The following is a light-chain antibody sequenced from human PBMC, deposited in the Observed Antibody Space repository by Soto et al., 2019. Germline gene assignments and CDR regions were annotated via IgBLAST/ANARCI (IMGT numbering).Light chain of an antibody. CDR1: QSVSSN. J-gene: IGKJ2*01. V-gene: IGKV3-15*01. CDR2: GAS. CDR3: QQYNSDWGT. Sequence: EIVMTQSPATLSVSPGERATLSCRASQSVSSNLAWYQQKPGQAPRLLIYGASTRATGIPARFSGSGSGTEFTLTISSLQPDDFATYYCQQYNSDWGTFGQGTKVDIK.